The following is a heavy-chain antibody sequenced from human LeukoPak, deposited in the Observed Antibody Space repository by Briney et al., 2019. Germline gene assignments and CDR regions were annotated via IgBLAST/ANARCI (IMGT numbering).Heavy chain of an antibody. J-gene: IGHJ4*02. CDR3: AKRQRAIAAAGPFDY. CDR2: IWYDGSNK. V-gene: IGHV3-33*06. CDR1: GFTFSSYG. Sequence: GGSLRLSCAASGFTFSSYGMHWVRQAPGKGLEWVAVIWYDGSNKYYGDSVKGRFTISRDNSKNTLYLQMNSLRAEDTAVYYCAKRQRAIAAAGPFDYWGQGTLVTVSS. D-gene: IGHD6-13*01.